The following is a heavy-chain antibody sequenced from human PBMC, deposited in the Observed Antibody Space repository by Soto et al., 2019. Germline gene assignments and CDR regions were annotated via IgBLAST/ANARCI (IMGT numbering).Heavy chain of an antibody. Sequence: VQLVQSGTEVKKPGASVKVSCKASGYTFTSYDINWVRQATGQGLEWMGWVNSNSGNTGFAQKFQGRLAMTGNTSITTAYMELNSLTSEDTAVYYCARIGSSGWYLDSWGQGTLVTVSS. V-gene: IGHV1-8*01. CDR1: GYTFTSYD. J-gene: IGHJ4*02. CDR3: ARIGSSGWYLDS. CDR2: VNSNSGNT. D-gene: IGHD6-19*01.